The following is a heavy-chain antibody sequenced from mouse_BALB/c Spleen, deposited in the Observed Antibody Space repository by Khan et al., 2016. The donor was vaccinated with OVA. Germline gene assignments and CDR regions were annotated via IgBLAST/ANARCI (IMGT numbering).Heavy chain of an antibody. Sequence: QVRLQQSGPGLVAPSQSLSITCTVSGFSLSSYNIHWVRQPPGKGLEWLGMIWGGGGTDYNSTLKSRLSISKDNSTSQIILKMNSLQTDDSAMYYGARAYYRYDGYDAMDYWGQGTSVTVSS. CDR2: IWGGGGT. J-gene: IGHJ4*01. CDR1: GFSLSSYN. CDR3: ARAYYRYDGYDAMDY. V-gene: IGHV2-6-4*01. D-gene: IGHD2-14*01.